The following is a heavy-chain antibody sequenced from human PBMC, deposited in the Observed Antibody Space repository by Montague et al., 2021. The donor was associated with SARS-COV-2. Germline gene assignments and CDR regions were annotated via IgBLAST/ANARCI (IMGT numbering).Heavy chain of an antibody. CDR3: ARGSSKTGGFDL. D-gene: IGHD2/OR15-2a*01. J-gene: IGHJ3*01. CDR1: DYTFSNYG. Sequence: SVKVSCKASDYTFSNYGITWVRQAPGQGLEWLGWISAYNGDINYAQNLQGRVTVTTATSAMTAYMELRSLRFDYTAMYYCARGSSKTGGFDLWGQGTMVTVSS. V-gene: IGHV1-18*01. CDR2: ISAYNGDI.